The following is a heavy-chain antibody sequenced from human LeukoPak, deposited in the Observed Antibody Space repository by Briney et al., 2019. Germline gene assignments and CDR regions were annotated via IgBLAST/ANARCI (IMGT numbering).Heavy chain of an antibody. CDR1: GGSFTGHH. J-gene: IGHJ4*02. V-gene: IGHV4-34*01. D-gene: IGHD4-23*01. CDR2: VNHRGTT. Sequence: SETLSLTCAVYGGSFTGHHWNWIRQSAGKGLEWIGEVNHRGTTNYNPSLKSRVTISVDTSKNQFFLKLTSVTAADTAVYYCARDPTTVVTLPFYFDFWGQGTLVTVSS. CDR3: ARDPTTVVTLPFYFDF.